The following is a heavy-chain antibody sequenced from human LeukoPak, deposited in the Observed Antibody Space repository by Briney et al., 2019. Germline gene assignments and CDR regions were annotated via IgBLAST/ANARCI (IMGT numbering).Heavy chain of an antibody. Sequence: SETLSLTCAVSGGSFNSGSYYWRWIRQHPGKGREWIGYIYYTGITNYNPSLKSRVTISVDTSKNQFSLNLNSVTAADTAVYYCATSQCGSDCYLAGDYWGQGTLVTVSS. J-gene: IGHJ4*02. CDR2: IYYTGIT. CDR3: ATSQCGSDCYLAGDY. D-gene: IGHD2-21*02. V-gene: IGHV4-61*01. CDR1: GGSFNSGSYY.